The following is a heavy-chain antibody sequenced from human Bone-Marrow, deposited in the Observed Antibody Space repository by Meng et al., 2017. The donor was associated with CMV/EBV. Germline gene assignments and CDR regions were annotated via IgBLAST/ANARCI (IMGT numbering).Heavy chain of an antibody. J-gene: IGHJ4*02. V-gene: IGHV3-48*04. CDR3: ARGYSYGWGY. CDR1: GFTFSSYS. CDR2: ISSSSSTI. Sequence: GESLKISCAASGFTFSSYSMNWVRQAPGKGLEWVSYISSSSSTIYYADSVKGRFTISRDNAKNSLYLQMNSLRAEDTAVYYCARGYSYGWGYWGQGTLVTVSS. D-gene: IGHD5-18*01.